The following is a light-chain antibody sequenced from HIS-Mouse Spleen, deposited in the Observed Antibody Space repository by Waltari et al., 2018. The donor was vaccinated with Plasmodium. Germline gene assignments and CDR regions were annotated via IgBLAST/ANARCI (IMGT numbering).Light chain of an antibody. V-gene: IGLV3-1*01. J-gene: IGLJ2*01. CDR2: QDS. Sequence: SYELTQPPSVSVSPGQTASITCSGDQLGDKYACWYTQKPGQSPVLVIYQDSKRPSGIPERFSGSNSGNTATLTISGTQAMDEADYYCQAWDSSTVVFGGGTKLTVL. CDR3: QAWDSSTVV. CDR1: QLGDKY.